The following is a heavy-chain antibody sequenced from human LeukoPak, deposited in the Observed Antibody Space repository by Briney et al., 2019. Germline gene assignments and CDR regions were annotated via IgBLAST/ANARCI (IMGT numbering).Heavy chain of an antibody. Sequence: PGGSLRLSCAASGFTFSSYSMNWVRQAPGKGLEWVSSISSSSSYIYYAGSVKGRFTISRDNAKNSLYLQMNSLRAEDTAVYYCARDANSGYSYGYDYWGQGTLVTVSS. J-gene: IGHJ4*02. D-gene: IGHD5-18*01. CDR2: ISSSSSYI. CDR3: ARDANSGYSYGYDY. CDR1: GFTFSSYS. V-gene: IGHV3-21*01.